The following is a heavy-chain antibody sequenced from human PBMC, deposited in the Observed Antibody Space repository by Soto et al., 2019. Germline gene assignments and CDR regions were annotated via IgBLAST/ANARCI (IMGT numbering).Heavy chain of an antibody. D-gene: IGHD3-16*01. CDR3: VGDSSYGSHWVSHFDQ. Sequence: EVQLVESGGGLVQPGGSLRLSCAASGFKFNYYAMNWVRQVPGKGLEWVSYFSAASAKIDYADSVKGRFTISRDNARNSLQLQMNSLGDADTAVYHCVGDSSYGSHWVSHFDQWGRGTLVTVSS. V-gene: IGHV3-48*02. J-gene: IGHJ4*02. CDR1: GFKFNYYA. CDR2: FSAASAKI.